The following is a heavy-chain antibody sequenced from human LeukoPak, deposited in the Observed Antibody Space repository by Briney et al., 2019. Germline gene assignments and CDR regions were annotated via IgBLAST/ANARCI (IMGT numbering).Heavy chain of an antibody. CDR2: IWRGGNYK. CDR3: TTDPPGSGWAFWS. J-gene: IGHJ5*02. CDR1: GFNFRTHA. V-gene: IGHV3-33*01. Sequence: PGGSLRLSCSASGFNFRTHAMHWVRQAPGKGLEWVAMIWRGGNYKFYADSLEGRSTIFRDDSRSTVSLHMDSLRVEDTAVYYCTTDPPGSGWAFWSWGQGALVTVSS. D-gene: IGHD6-25*01.